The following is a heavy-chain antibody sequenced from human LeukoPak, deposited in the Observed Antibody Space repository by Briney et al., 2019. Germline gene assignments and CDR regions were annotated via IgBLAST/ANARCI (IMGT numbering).Heavy chain of an antibody. D-gene: IGHD6-13*01. V-gene: IGHV1-8*01. CDR1: GYTFTSYD. CDR2: MNPNSGNT. Sequence: ASVKVSCKASGYTFTSYDINWVRQATGQGLEWMGWMNPNSGNTGDAQKFQGRVTMTRNTSISTAYMELSSLRSEDTAVYYCARASNGYSSRGGQQKDAFDIWGQGTMVTVSS. CDR3: ARASNGYSSRGGQQKDAFDI. J-gene: IGHJ3*02.